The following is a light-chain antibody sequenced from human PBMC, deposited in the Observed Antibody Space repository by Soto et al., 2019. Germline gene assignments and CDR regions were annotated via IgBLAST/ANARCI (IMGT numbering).Light chain of an antibody. Sequence: QSVLTQPPSASGTPGQRVTISCSGSSSNIGSNYVYWYQQLPGTAPKLLIYRNDQRPSGVPDPLSGSKSGTSASLAISGLRSEDEADYYCATWDDTLSGPGFGGGTQLTVL. CDR2: RND. V-gene: IGLV1-47*01. CDR1: SSNIGSNY. J-gene: IGLJ7*01. CDR3: ATWDDTLSGPG.